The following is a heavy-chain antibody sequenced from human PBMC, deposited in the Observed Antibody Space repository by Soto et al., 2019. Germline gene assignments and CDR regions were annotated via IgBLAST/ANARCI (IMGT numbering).Heavy chain of an antibody. CDR3: AREDTIYGVHMMKCFDS. Sequence: ASVKVSCKASGYRFTSYGINWVRQAPGQGLQWVGWISIYNGNTRYAQNFQGRVTLTRDTSTNTTYMDLRTLTSDDTAVYYCAREDTIYGVHMMKCFDSWGQGTLVTVSS. CDR2: ISIYNGNT. D-gene: IGHD3-3*01. J-gene: IGHJ5*01. V-gene: IGHV1-18*01. CDR1: GYRFTSYG.